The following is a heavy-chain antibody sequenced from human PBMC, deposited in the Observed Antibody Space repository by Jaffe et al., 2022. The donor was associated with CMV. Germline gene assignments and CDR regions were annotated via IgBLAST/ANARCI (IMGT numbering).Heavy chain of an antibody. V-gene: IGHV3-49*04. CDR3: ASRHSRGNIPFDY. D-gene: IGHD3-22*01. Sequence: EVQLVESGGGLIQPGRSLRLSCRSSGFTFGDYAMSWVRQAPGKGLEWVGFIRNKDYGGTTEYAASVKGRFTISRDDSKSIAYLQMNSLQSEDTAVYFCASRHSRGNIPFDYWGQGTLVIVSS. CDR2: IRNKDYGGTT. J-gene: IGHJ4*02. CDR1: GFTFGDYA.